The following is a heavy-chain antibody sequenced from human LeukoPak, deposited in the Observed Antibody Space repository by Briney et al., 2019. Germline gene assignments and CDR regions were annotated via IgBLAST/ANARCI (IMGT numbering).Heavy chain of an antibody. V-gene: IGHV5-51*01. CDR2: IYPGDSDT. J-gene: IGHJ4*02. Sequence: RGESLKISCKGSGYSFTSYWIGWVRQMPGKSLEWMGIIYPGDSDTRYSPSFQGQVTISVDKSISTAYQQWSSLKASDTAMYYCARSWVAGYGTVLDYWGQGTLVTVSS. CDR3: ARSWVAGYGTVLDY. CDR1: GYSFTSYW. D-gene: IGHD6-19*01.